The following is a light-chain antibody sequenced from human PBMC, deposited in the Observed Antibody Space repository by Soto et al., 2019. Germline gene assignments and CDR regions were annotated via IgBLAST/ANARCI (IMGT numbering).Light chain of an antibody. J-gene: IGLJ1*01. CDR3: KSYAGSNTYV. CDR1: KNDIGVYDF. CDR2: EVV. V-gene: IGLV2-8*01. Sequence: QSALTQPPSASGSPGQSVTISCTGTKNDIGVYDFVSWYQHHPGKAPRLIIYEVVQRPSGVPDRFSGSKSGNTASLTVSGPQAGDGADFFCKSYAGSNTYVFGSGTK.